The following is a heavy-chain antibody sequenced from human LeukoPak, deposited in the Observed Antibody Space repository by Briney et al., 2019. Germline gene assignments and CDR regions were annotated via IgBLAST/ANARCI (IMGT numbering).Heavy chain of an antibody. CDR2: INHSGST. Sequence: SETLSLTCAVYGGSFSGYYWSRIRQPPGKGLQWIGEINHSGSTNYHPSLKSRVTISVETSRNQFSLKLSSVTAADTAVYYCVRGAYSSGWPTLDYWGQGTLVTVSS. J-gene: IGHJ4*02. CDR3: VRGAYSSGWPTLDY. D-gene: IGHD6-19*01. CDR1: GGSFSGYY. V-gene: IGHV4-34*01.